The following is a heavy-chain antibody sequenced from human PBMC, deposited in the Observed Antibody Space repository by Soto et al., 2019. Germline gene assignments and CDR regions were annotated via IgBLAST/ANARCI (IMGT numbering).Heavy chain of an antibody. V-gene: IGHV3-23*01. CDR1: GFTFSSYA. D-gene: IGHD6-13*01. CDR3: ANLGQQLEPYYYYGMDV. CDR2: ISGSGGST. Sequence: EVQLLESGGGLVQPGGSLRLSCAASGFTFSSYAMNWVRQAPGKGLEWVSAISGSGGSTYYADSVKGRFTISRDNSKNTLYLQMNSLRAEDTAVYYCANLGQQLEPYYYYGMDVWGQGTTVTVSS. J-gene: IGHJ6*02.